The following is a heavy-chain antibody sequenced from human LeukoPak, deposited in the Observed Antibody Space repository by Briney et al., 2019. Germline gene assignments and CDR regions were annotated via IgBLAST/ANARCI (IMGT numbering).Heavy chain of an antibody. CDR1: GGSISSYY. D-gene: IGHD3-10*01. V-gene: IGHV4-59*08. CDR2: IYYSGST. Sequence: PSETLSLTCTVSGGSISSYYRSWIRQPPGKGLEWIGYIYYSGSTNYNPSLKSRVTISVDTSKNQFSLKLSSVTAADTAVYYCARSRETYYYGSGSYEVDYWGQGTLVTVSS. J-gene: IGHJ4*02. CDR3: ARSRETYYYGSGSYEVDY.